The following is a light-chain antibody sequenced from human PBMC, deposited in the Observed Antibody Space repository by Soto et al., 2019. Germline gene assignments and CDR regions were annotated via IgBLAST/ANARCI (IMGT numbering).Light chain of an antibody. CDR1: SSNIGAGYD. J-gene: IGLJ2*01. V-gene: IGLV1-40*01. CDR2: GNI. CDR3: QSYDSSLSGVV. Sequence: QAVVTQPPSVSGAPGQRVTISCTGSSSNIGAGYDVHWYQQLPGTAPKLLISGNINRPSGVPDRFSGSKSGTSASLAITGLQAEDEADYYCQSYDSSLSGVVFGGGTKLTVL.